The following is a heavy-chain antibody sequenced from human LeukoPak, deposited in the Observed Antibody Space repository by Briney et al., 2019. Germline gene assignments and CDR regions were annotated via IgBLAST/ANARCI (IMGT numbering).Heavy chain of an antibody. CDR3: AKASSDSDFDTLDT. CDR1: GFIFSSYG. V-gene: IGHV3-23*01. J-gene: IGHJ3*02. D-gene: IGHD6-19*01. Sequence: PGGSLRLSCAASGFIFSSYGMHGVRQPPGKGLEWVSVISTNGGSTHDAGSVKGRFTISRDNSKNTLSLQMNSLRAEDTAVYYCAKASSDSDFDTLDTWGQGTMVTVSS. CDR2: ISTNGGST.